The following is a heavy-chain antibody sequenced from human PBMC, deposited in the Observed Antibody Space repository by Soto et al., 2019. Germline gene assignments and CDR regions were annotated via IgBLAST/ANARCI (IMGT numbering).Heavy chain of an antibody. CDR2: ISAYNGNT. V-gene: IGHV1-18*01. J-gene: IGHJ4*02. CDR3: ARVDLPAAMRSPPNY. CDR1: GCTFTSYG. D-gene: IGHD2-2*01. Sequence: SVKVSCKASGCTFTSYGISWVRQAPGQGLEWMGWISAYNGNTNYAQKLQGRVTMTTDTSTSTAYMELRSLRSDDTAVYYCARVDLPAAMRSPPNYWGQGTLVTVSS.